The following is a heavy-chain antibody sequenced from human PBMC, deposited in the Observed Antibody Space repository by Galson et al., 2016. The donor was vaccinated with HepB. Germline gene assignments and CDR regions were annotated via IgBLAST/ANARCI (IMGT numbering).Heavy chain of an antibody. CDR1: GGSISGYY. CDR2: MYYSGST. CDR3: AGDAGDITPGAHFFDY. J-gene: IGHJ4*02. V-gene: IGHV4-59*01. Sequence: SETPSLTCIVSGGSISGYYWSWIRQPPGRGLECIGYMYYSGSTNYNPPLKSRVTISVDTSNNRFSLKLSSVTAADTAVYYCAGDAGDITPGAHFFDYWGQGTLVTVSS. D-gene: IGHD4-23*01.